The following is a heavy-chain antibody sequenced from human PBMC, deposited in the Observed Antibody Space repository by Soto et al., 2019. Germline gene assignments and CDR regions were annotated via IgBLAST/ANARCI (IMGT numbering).Heavy chain of an antibody. CDR2: ISSSGSSI. CDR3: ARSRYNDY. V-gene: IGHV3-48*01. CDR1: VFTFNSYI. J-gene: IGHJ4*02. Sequence: HPGWPLRLSCTASVFTFNSYIMNWLLQAPGQGLEWLSYISSSGSSISYRDSVRGRFTISRDNAKNSLYLQMDSLGAEDTAVYYCARSRYNDYWGQGDLVPVSS. D-gene: IGHD2-15*01.